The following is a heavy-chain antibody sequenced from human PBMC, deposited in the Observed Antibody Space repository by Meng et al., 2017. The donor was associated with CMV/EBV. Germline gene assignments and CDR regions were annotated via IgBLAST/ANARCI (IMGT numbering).Heavy chain of an antibody. CDR1: GYTLADLS. CDR2: FDPEDGET. CDR3: ATVRPAYYYYGMDV. Sequence: ASVPVSCQVSGYTLADLSMHWVRQAPGKGLEWMGGFDPEDGETIYAQKFQGRVTMTEDTSTDTAYMELSSLRSEDTAVYYCATVRPAYYYYGMDVWGQGTTVTVSS. J-gene: IGHJ6*02. D-gene: IGHD2-2*01. V-gene: IGHV1-24*01.